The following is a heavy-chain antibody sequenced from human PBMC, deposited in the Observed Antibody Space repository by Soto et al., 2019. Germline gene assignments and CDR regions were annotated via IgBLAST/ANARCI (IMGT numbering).Heavy chain of an antibody. Sequence: ETPSPPHGVLGGYFGGYYVRWLRPPPGKGLEWIGEINHSGSTNYNPSLKSRVTISVDTSKNQFSLKLSSVTAADTAVYYCARGSKTVVVVAATPLSFDPWGQGTLVTVSS. CDR3: ARGSKTVVVVAATPLSFDP. CDR1: GGYFGGYY. CDR2: INHSGST. D-gene: IGHD2-15*01. J-gene: IGHJ5*02. V-gene: IGHV4-34*01.